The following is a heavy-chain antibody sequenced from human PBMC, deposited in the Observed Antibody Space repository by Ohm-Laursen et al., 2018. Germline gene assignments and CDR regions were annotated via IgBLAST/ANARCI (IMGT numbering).Heavy chain of an antibody. J-gene: IGHJ6*02. D-gene: IGHD3-10*01. CDR1: GFTFSSYE. CDR3: ARTFRDYYYYGMDV. Sequence: SLRLSCAASGFTFSSYEMNWVRQAPGKGLEWVSYISSSGSTIYYADSVKGRFTISRDNAKISLYLQMNSLRPEDTAVYYCARTFRDYYYYGMDVWGQGTTVTVSS. CDR2: ISSSGSTI. V-gene: IGHV3-48*03.